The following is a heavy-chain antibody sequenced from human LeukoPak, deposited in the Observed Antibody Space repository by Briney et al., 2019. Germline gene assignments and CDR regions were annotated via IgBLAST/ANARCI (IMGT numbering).Heavy chain of an antibody. CDR2: ITSSSFI. J-gene: IGHJ4*02. CDR1: GFTFSSFA. D-gene: IGHD3-22*01. CDR3: ARGSAYYYESSGIDF. V-gene: IGHV3-21*01. Sequence: GGSLRLSCAASGFTFSSFAMNWVRQAPGKGLEWVSSITSSSFIYYADSLKGRFTISRDNAKNSLYLQMSSLRAEDTAVYYCARGSAYYYESSGIDFWGQGTLVTVSS.